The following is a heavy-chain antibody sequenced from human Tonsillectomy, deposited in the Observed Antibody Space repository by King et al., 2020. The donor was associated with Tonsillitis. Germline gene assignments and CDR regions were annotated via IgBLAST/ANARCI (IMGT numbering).Heavy chain of an antibody. Sequence: VQLVQSGAEVKTPGASVKVSCKTSGYTFIRHYIHWVRQAPGQGLEWMGVINSNGGATTYAQKFQGRVTMTSDTSTSTVYMELSSLTSDDTAVYFCARDQSQSDSYWWFDPWGQGTLVTVSS. J-gene: IGHJ5*02. CDR2: INSNGGAT. D-gene: IGHD4-11*01. CDR1: GYTFIRHY. V-gene: IGHV1-46*01. CDR3: ARDQSQSDSYWWFDP.